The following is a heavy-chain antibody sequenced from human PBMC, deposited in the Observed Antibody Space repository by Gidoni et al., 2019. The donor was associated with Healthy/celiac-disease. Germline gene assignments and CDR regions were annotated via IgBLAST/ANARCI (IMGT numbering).Heavy chain of an antibody. D-gene: IGHD6-13*01. V-gene: IGHV3-15*01. CDR1: GSTSRNAW. CDR2: IKRKTDGGTT. Sequence: EVQLVESGGGLVKPGGSLRLSCAASGSTSRNAWMRWVRQAPGKGMEWVGRIKRKTDGGTTDYAAPVKGRFNISRDDSKNTLYLQMNSLKTEDTAVYYGTTEFSSSWYRDYWCQGTLVTVSA. J-gene: IGHJ4*02. CDR3: TTEFSSSWYRDY.